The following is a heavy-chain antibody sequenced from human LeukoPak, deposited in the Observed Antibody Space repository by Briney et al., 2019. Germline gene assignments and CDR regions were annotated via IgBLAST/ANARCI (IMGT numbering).Heavy chain of an antibody. CDR2: INNSGRT. D-gene: IGHD1-7*01. J-gene: IGHJ6*03. CDR3: ARRWNYGRNYYIDV. Sequence: PSETLSLTCAVYGGSFSNYYWIWLRQTPGKGMEWVGEINNSGRTNYNPSLMRRVTVSVDTSKNQFYLRLTSVTATDTAVYYCARRWNYGRNYYIDVWGKGAAVSVYS. V-gene: IGHV4-34*01. CDR1: GGSFSNYY.